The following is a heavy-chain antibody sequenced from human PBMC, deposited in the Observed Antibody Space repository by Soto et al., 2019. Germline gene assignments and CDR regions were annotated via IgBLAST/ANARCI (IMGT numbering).Heavy chain of an antibody. D-gene: IGHD5-18*01. CDR2: IYYSGST. Sequence: NPXETLSLPCTVSGGSFSSDNYYWSWVRQPPGKGLEWIGYIYYSGSTNYNPSLKSRVTISGDTSRNQFSLKLSSVTAADTAVYYCARAKTYGYDDWGQGTRVTVSS. V-gene: IGHV4-61*01. J-gene: IGHJ4*02. CDR3: ARAKTYGYDD. CDR1: GGSFSSDNYY.